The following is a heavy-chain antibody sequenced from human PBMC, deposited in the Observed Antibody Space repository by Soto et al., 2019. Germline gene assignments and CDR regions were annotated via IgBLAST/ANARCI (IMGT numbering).Heavy chain of an antibody. D-gene: IGHD3-22*01. J-gene: IGHJ6*02. CDR1: GGTFSSYA. CDR2: IIPIFGTA. Sequence: ASVTVSCKASGGTFSSYAISWVRQAPGQGLEWMGGIIPIFGTANYAQKFQGRVTITADESTSPAYMELSSLRSEDTAVYYCARVVYDSSGYYYGGGVDVWGQGTTVTVSS. CDR3: ARVVYDSSGYYYGGGVDV. V-gene: IGHV1-69*13.